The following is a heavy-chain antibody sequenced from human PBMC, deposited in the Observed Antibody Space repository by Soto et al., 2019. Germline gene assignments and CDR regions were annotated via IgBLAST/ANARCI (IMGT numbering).Heavy chain of an antibody. V-gene: IGHV3-53*02. CDR1: GFTVSRKY. Sequence: EVQLVETGGGLIQPGGSLRLSCAASGFTVSRKYMKWVRQAPGKGLEWVSIIYSDGTTSYADSVKGRFTISRDNFKNTLHLQMNSLRAEDTAVYYCAILSNWGQGTLVTVSS. D-gene: IGHD6-6*01. CDR3: AILSN. CDR2: IYSDGTT. J-gene: IGHJ4*02.